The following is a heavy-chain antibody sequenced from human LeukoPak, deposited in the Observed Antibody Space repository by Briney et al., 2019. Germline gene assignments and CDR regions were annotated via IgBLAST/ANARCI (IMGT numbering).Heavy chain of an antibody. CDR3: ARAGSSYSPLWY. Sequence: SETLSLTCAVYGGSFSGYYWSWIRQPPGKGLEWIGEINHSGSTNYNPSLKSRVTISVDTSKNQFSLKLSSVTAADTAVYYCARAGSSYSPLWYWGQGTLVTGSS. CDR1: GGSFSGYY. D-gene: IGHD5-18*01. CDR2: INHSGST. V-gene: IGHV4-34*01. J-gene: IGHJ4*02.